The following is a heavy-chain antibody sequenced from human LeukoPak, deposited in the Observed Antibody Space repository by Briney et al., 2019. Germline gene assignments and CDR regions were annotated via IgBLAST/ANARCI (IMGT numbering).Heavy chain of an antibody. D-gene: IGHD3-22*01. CDR2: INHSGST. CDR3: ARAKGIVVVNTRRGPNAFDI. J-gene: IGHJ3*02. CDR1: GGSFSGYY. Sequence: SETLSLTCAVYGGSFSGYYWSWIRQPPGKGLEWIGEINHSGSTNYNPSLKSRVTISVDTSKNQFSLKLSSVTAADTAVYYCARAKGIVVVNTRRGPNAFDIWGQGTMVTVSS. V-gene: IGHV4-34*01.